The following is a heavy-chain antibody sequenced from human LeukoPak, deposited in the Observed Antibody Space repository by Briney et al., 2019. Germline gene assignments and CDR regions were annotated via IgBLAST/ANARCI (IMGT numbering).Heavy chain of an antibody. CDR2: ISAYNGNT. Sequence: ASVKVSCKASGYTFTNYGISWVRQAPGQGLEWMGWISAYNGNTNYAQKLQGRVTMTTDTSTSTAYMELRSLRSDDTAVYYRARDGGRDIVVVPAATHWGQGTLVTVSS. CDR3: ARDGGRDIVVVPAATH. J-gene: IGHJ4*02. V-gene: IGHV1-18*01. CDR1: GYTFTNYG. D-gene: IGHD2-2*01.